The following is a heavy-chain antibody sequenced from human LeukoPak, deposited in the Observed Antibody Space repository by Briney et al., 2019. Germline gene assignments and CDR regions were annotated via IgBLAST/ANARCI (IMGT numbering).Heavy chain of an antibody. J-gene: IGHJ4*02. CDR1: GFAFSNYW. CDR3: GSTNSFSY. V-gene: IGHV3-7*01. CDR2: IKQDGSET. D-gene: IGHD2-2*01. Sequence: GESLRLSCAASGFAFSNYWMNWARQAPGKGLEWVANIKQDGSETYYVDSVKGRFTISRDNAKDSLYLQMNSLRTEDTALCYCGSTNSFSYWGQGTLVTVSS.